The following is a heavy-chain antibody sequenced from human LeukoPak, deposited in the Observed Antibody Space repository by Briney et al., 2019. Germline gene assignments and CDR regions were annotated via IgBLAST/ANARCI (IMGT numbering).Heavy chain of an antibody. CDR3: ARSLCSSTSCYTGFFDY. V-gene: IGHV4-39*01. Sequence: SETLSLTCIVSGGSISSSSYSWGWIRQPPGKGLEWIGSIYYSGSTYYNPSLKSRVTISVDTSKNQFSLKLSSVTAADTAVYYCARSLCSSTSCYTGFFDYWGQGTLVTVSS. CDR2: IYYSGST. J-gene: IGHJ4*02. CDR1: GGSISSSSYS. D-gene: IGHD2-2*02.